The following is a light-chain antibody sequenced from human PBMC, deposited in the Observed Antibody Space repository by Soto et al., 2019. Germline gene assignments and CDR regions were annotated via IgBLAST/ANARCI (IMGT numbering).Light chain of an antibody. J-gene: IGKJ1*01. Sequence: MTQSPGTLSLSPGERATLSCRASQSVSSSYLAWYQQKPGQAPRLLIYGASSRATGIPDRFSGSGSGTEFTLTISNLQPDDFATYFCQQYNNYPRTFGQGTKVDIK. CDR3: QQYNNYPRT. CDR1: QSVSSSY. V-gene: IGKV3-20*01. CDR2: GAS.